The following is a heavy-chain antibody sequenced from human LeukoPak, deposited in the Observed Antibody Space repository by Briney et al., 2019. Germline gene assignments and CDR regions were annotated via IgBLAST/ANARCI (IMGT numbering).Heavy chain of an antibody. J-gene: IGHJ4*02. Sequence: GGSLRLSCAASGFTFSSYAIHWVRKAPGKGLEWVAVISYDGSNKYYADSVKGRFTISRDNSKNTLYLQMNSLRAEDTAVYYCARETGSAVGSTDFDYWGQGTLVTVSS. CDR2: ISYDGSNK. D-gene: IGHD4-17*01. V-gene: IGHV3-30-3*01. CDR3: ARETGSAVGSTDFDY. CDR1: GFTFSSYA.